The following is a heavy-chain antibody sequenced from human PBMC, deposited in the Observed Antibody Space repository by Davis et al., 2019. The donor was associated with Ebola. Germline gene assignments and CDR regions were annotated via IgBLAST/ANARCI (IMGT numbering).Heavy chain of an antibody. V-gene: IGHV1-46*01. Sequence: ASVKVSCKASRYTFTSYYMHWVRQAPGQGLEWMGIINPSGGSTSYAQKFQGRVTMTRDTSTSTVYMELSSLRSEDTAVYYCARAAGRWNWFDPWGQGTLVTVSS. CDR2: INPSGGST. J-gene: IGHJ5*02. CDR1: RYTFTSYY. D-gene: IGHD6-13*01. CDR3: ARAAGRWNWFDP.